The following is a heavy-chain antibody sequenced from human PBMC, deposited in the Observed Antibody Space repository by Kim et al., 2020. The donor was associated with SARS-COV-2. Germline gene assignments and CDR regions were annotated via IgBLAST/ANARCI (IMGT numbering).Heavy chain of an antibody. D-gene: IGHD2-21*02. CDR3: ARDPPLVYCGGDCYPP. J-gene: IGHJ5*02. Sequence: ASVKVSCKASGYTFTSYAMNWVRQAPGQGLEWMGWINTNTGNPTYAQGFTGRFVFSLDTSVSTAYLQISSLKAEATAVYYCARDPPLVYCGGDCYPPWGQGALGTVSS. CDR1: GYTFTSYA. CDR2: INTNTGNP. V-gene: IGHV7-4-1*02.